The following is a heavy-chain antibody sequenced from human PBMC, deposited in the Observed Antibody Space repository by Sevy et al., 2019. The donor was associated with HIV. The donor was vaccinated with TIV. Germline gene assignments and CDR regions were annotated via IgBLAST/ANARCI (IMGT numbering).Heavy chain of an antibody. V-gene: IGHV3-21*01. CDR2: ISSSSSYI. CDR3: ARDYVLQDRDYFDY. CDR1: GFTFSSYS. J-gene: IGHJ4*02. Sequence: GGSLRLSCAASGFTFSSYSMNWVRQAPGKGLEWVSSISSSSSYIYYADSVKGRFTISRDNAKNSLYLQMNSLRAEETAVYYCARDYVLQDRDYFDYWGQGTLVTVSS. D-gene: IGHD3-10*02.